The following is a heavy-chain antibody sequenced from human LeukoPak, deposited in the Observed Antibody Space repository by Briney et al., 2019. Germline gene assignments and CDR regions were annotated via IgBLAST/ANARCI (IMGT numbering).Heavy chain of an antibody. CDR1: GGSFSGYY. CDR2: INHSGST. V-gene: IGHV4-34*01. Sequence: SETVSLTCAVYGGSFSGYYWSWIREPPGKGLEGIGEINHSGSTNYNPSLKSRVTISVDTSKNQFSLKLSSVTAADTAVYYCARVVRITIFGVLQGSYYYLDVWGKGTTVTVSS. CDR3: ARVVRITIFGVLQGSYYYLDV. J-gene: IGHJ6*03. D-gene: IGHD3-3*01.